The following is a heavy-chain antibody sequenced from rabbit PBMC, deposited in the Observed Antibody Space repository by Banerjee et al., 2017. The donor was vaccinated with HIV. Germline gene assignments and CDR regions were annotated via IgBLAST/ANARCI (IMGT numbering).Heavy chain of an antibody. D-gene: IGHD8-1*01. CDR1: GFSFSSRYW. CDR3: ARGYAGSNYNTLLGIYYFNL. V-gene: IGHV1S45*01. J-gene: IGHJ4*01. Sequence: QEQLVESGGGLVQPEGSLTLTCTASGFSFSSRYWICWVRQAPGKGLEWIACIYTGSSGSTRYASWVNGRFTISKTSSTTVTLQMTSLTAADTATYFCARGYAGSNYNTLLGIYYFNLWGQGTLVTVS. CDR2: IYTGSSGST.